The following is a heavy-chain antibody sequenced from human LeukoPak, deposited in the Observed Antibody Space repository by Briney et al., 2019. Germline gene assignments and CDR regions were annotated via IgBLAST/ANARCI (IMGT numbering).Heavy chain of an antibody. CDR2: ISSSGSTI. CDR1: GFTFSDYY. D-gene: IGHD2-21*01. V-gene: IGHV3-11*04. J-gene: IGHJ5*02. Sequence: PGGSLRLSCAASGFTFSDYYMSWIRQAPGKGLEWVSYISSSGSTIYYADSVKGRFTISRDNAKNTLYLQMNSLRAEDTAVYYCARDGVEFYNWFDPWGQGTLVTVSS. CDR3: ARDGVEFYNWFDP.